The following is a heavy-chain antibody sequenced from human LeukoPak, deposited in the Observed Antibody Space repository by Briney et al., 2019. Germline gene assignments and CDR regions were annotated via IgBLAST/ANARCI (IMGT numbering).Heavy chain of an antibody. J-gene: IGHJ5*02. CDR1: GGSISSSSYY. V-gene: IGHV4-39*02. CDR2: IYYSGST. D-gene: IGHD3-9*01. CDR3: ARDLGHYDILTGFIMGWFDP. Sequence: SETLSLTCTVSGGSISSSSYYWGWIRQPPGKGLEWIGSIYYSGSTYYNPSLKSRVTISVDTSKNQFSLKLSSVTAADTAVYYCARDLGHYDILTGFIMGWFDPWGQGTLVTVSS.